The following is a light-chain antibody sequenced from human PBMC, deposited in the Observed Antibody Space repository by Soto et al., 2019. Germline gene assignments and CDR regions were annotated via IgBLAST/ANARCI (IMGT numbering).Light chain of an antibody. CDR1: SSDVGGYNY. J-gene: IGLJ1*01. CDR2: DVT. CDR3: CSYAGTFTFV. V-gene: IGLV2-11*01. Sequence: QSVLTQSRSVSGSPGQSVTISCTGTSSDVGGYNYVSWYQQLPGEAPKLMIYDVTKRPSGVPDRFSDSKSGNTASLTISGLQTEDEADYYCCSYAGTFTFVFGPGTKLTVL.